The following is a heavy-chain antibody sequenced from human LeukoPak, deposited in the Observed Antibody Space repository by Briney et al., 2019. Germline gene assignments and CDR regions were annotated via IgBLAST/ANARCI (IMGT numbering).Heavy chain of an antibody. V-gene: IGHV1-8*03. Sequence: ASVKVSCKASGYTFTNYDLNWVRQATGQGLEWMGWMNPKSGNTGYAQKFRDRVTITRDTSRSTVYMELSSLRSEDTAVYYCARGRYSSSDDYWGQGTLVTVSS. CDR3: ARGRYSSSDDY. J-gene: IGHJ4*02. CDR1: GYTFTNYD. D-gene: IGHD6-6*01. CDR2: MNPKSGNT.